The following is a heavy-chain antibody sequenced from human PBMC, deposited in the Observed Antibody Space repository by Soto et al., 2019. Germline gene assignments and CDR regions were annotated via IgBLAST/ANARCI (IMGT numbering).Heavy chain of an antibody. Sequence: QVQLVESGGGVVQPGRSLRLSCAASGFIFSNYAMHWVRQAPGKGLEWVAVISYDGGKEYYAESVKGRFTVSRYTSNNTVYLQVDSLRPEDTAMYFCAKDSEVRPPWIGEDWFDSWGQGTRVIVTS. CDR1: GFIFSNYA. V-gene: IGHV3-30*18. CDR2: ISYDGGKE. CDR3: AKDSEVRPPWIGEDWFDS. J-gene: IGHJ5*01. D-gene: IGHD3-10*01.